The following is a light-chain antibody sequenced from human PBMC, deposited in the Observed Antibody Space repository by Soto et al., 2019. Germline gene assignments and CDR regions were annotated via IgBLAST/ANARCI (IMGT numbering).Light chain of an antibody. CDR1: GRDIGAYNY. J-gene: IGLJ1*01. CDR3: SSYTTSYFYV. CDR2: GVK. Sequence: QSALAQPASVSGSPGQSTTISCIGSGRDIGAYNYVSWYQQHPGKAPKLIIYGVKNRPSGVSNRFSASKSAFTASLTISGLQAEDEADYYCSSYTTSYFYVFGPGTKVTVL. V-gene: IGLV2-14*01.